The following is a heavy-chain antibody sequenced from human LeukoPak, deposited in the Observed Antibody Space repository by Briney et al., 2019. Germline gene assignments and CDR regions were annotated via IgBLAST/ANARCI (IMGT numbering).Heavy chain of an antibody. D-gene: IGHD3-10*01. CDR1: GGSISSGSYY. J-gene: IGHJ4*02. CDR3: ARSYYGSGSLLGY. Sequence: SQTLSLTCTVSGGSISSGSYYWSWIRQPAGKGLEWIGRIYTSGSTNYNPSLKSRATISVDTSKNQFSLKLSSVTAADTAVYYCARSYYGSGSLLGYWGQGTLVTVSS. CDR2: IYTSGST. V-gene: IGHV4-61*02.